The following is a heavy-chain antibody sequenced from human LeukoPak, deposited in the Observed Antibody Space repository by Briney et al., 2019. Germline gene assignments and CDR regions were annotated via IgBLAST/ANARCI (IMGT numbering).Heavy chain of an antibody. CDR3: VRDHDWSFDL. V-gene: IGHV3-23*01. D-gene: IGHD1-1*01. Sequence: PGESLRLSCAASGFPFSTYAMSWVRQAPGKGLEWVSVISGSGGDTYYADSVKGRFTISGDNAKNSLYLHVNSLRDEDTAVYYCVRDHDWSFDLWGQGALVTVSS. CDR1: GFPFSTYA. J-gene: IGHJ4*02. CDR2: ISGSGGDT.